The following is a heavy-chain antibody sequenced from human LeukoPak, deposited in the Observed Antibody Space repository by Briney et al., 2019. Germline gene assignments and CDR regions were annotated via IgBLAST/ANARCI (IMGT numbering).Heavy chain of an antibody. J-gene: IGHJ4*02. CDR3: ARVTTGGYYNC. CDR1: GGSISSGSYY. D-gene: IGHD3-22*01. V-gene: IGHV4-61*02. CDR2: IYTSGST. Sequence: SQTLSLTCTVSGGSISSGSYYWRWIRQPAGKGLEWIGRIYTSGSTNYNPSLKRRVTISVDTSKNQFSLKLSSVTAADTAVYYCARVTTGGYYNCWGQGTLVTVSS.